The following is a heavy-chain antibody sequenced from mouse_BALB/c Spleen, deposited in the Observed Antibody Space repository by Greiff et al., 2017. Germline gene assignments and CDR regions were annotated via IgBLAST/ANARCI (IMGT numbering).Heavy chain of an antibody. V-gene: IGHV1-5*01. D-gene: IGHD1-1*01. CDR3: TRGGKNYYDAMDY. Sequence: VQLQQSGTVLARPGASVKMSCKASGYTFTSYWMHWVKQRPGQGLEWIGAIYPGNSDTSYNQKFKGKAKLTAVTSTSTAYMELSSLTNEDSAVYYCTRGGKNYYDAMDYWGQGTSVTVSS. CDR2: IYPGNSDT. CDR1: GYTFTSYW. J-gene: IGHJ4*01.